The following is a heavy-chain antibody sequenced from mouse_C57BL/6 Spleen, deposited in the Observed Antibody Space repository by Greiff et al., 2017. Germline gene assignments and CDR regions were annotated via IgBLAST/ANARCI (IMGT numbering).Heavy chain of an antibody. V-gene: IGHV1-52*01. J-gene: IGHJ2*01. CDR2: IDPSDSET. CDR3: ARPKLGRQYYFDY. Sequence: QVQLQPPGAELVRPGSSVKLSCKASGYTFTSYWMHWVKQRPIQGLEWIGNIDPSDSETHYNQKFKDKATLTVDKSSSTAYMQLSSLTSEDSAVYYCARPKLGRQYYFDYWGQGTTLTVSS. D-gene: IGHD4-1*01. CDR1: GYTFTSYW.